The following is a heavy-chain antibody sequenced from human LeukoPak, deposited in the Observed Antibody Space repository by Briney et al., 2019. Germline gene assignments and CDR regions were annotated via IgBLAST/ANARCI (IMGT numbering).Heavy chain of an antibody. V-gene: IGHV4-39*07. CDR1: GGSISSNHYY. J-gene: IGHJ4*02. Sequence: SETLSLTCSVSGGSISSNHYYWGWIRQPPWKGLEWIGSIYYSGNTYYNPSLKSRVTISVDTSKNQFSLKLNSVTAADTAVYYCARAGDRIAAAGTFDYWGQGTLVTVSS. D-gene: IGHD6-13*01. CDR3: ARAGDRIAAAGTFDY. CDR2: IYYSGNT.